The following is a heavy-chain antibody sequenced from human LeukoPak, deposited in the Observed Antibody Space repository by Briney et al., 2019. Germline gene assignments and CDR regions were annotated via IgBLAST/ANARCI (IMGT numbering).Heavy chain of an antibody. V-gene: IGHV3-33*01. J-gene: IGHJ3*02. Sequence: SGRSLRLSCAASGFTFSSYGMHWVRQAPDKGLEWVAVIWYDGSNKYYADSVKGRFTISPDNSKNTVYMLMRSLRAEDTSVYYCARDLGSGWYRDIWGRGKIVTVSS. CDR1: GFTFSSYG. CDR3: ARDLGSGWYRDI. D-gene: IGHD6-19*01. CDR2: IWYDGSNK.